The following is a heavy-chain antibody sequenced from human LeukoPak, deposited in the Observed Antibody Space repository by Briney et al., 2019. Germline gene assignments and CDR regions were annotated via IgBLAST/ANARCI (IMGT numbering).Heavy chain of an antibody. Sequence: ASVKVSCKASGYTFTSYGISWARQAPGQGLEWMGWISAYNGNTNYAQKLQGRVTMTTDTSTSTAYMELRSLRSDDTAVYYCARDIVVVPAATFSSGWYSYYYGMDVWGQGTTVTVSS. D-gene: IGHD2-2*01. CDR3: ARDIVVVPAATFSSGWYSYYYGMDV. V-gene: IGHV1-18*01. J-gene: IGHJ6*02. CDR2: ISAYNGNT. CDR1: GYTFTSYG.